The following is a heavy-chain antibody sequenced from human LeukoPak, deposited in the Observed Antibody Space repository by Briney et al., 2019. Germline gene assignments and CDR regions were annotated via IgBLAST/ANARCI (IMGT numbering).Heavy chain of an antibody. Sequence: GESLKISCKGSGYSFTNYWIGWVRQMPGKGLEWMGVIYPGDSDTRYSPSFQGQVTISAAKSISTAYLQWSSLKASDTAMYYCARPSSPDMLLPHYSGQGTLVTVSS. D-gene: IGHD3-22*01. CDR2: IYPGDSDT. J-gene: IGHJ4*02. CDR1: GYSFTNYW. V-gene: IGHV5-51*01. CDR3: ARPSSPDMLLPHY.